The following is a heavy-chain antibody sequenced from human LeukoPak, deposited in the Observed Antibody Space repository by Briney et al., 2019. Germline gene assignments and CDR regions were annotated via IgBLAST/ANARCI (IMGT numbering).Heavy chain of an antibody. D-gene: IGHD6-19*01. J-gene: IGHJ6*03. CDR3: ARGAQQWNYYYYYMDV. Sequence: KTPETLSLTCAVYGGSFSGYYWSWIRQPPGKGLEWIGEINHSGSTNYNPSLKSRVTISVDTPKKQFSLKLRSVTAADTAVFYCARGAQQWNYYYYYMDVWGKGTTVTVSS. CDR1: GGSFSGYY. V-gene: IGHV4-34*01. CDR2: INHSGST.